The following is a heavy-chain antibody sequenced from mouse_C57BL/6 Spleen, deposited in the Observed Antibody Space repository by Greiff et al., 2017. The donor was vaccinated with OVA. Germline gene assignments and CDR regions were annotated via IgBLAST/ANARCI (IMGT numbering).Heavy chain of an antibody. V-gene: IGHV1-15*01. Sequence: VKLQESGAELVRPGASVTLSCKASGYTFTDYEMHWVKQTPVHGLEWIGAIDPETGGTAYNQKFKGKAILTADKSSSTAYMELRSLTSEDSAVYYCTRGAGADYWGQGTTLTVSS. J-gene: IGHJ2*01. CDR1: GYTFTDYE. CDR2: IDPETGGT. D-gene: IGHD3-3*01. CDR3: TRGAGADY.